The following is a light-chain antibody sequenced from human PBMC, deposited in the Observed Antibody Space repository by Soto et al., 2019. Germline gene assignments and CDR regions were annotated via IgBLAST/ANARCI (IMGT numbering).Light chain of an antibody. CDR2: AAS. CDR3: QQSYSTPVT. Sequence: DIQMTQSPSSLSASVGDRVTITCRASQSISSYLNLYQQKPGKAPTLLIYAASSLQSGVPSRFSGSGSGTDFTLTISSLQPEDFATYYCQQSYSTPVTFGQGTKVDIK. J-gene: IGKJ1*01. CDR1: QSISSY. V-gene: IGKV1-39*01.